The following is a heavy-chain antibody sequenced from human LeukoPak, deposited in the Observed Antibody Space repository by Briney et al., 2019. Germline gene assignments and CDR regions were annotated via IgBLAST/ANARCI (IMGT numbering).Heavy chain of an antibody. Sequence: GGSLRLSCAASGFTFSSYAMSWVRHAPGRGLEGVSVIYSGGSTYYADSVKGRFTISRDNSKNTLFLQMNSLRAGDTAVYYCARGTVTMVDYWGQGTLVTVSS. CDR1: GFTFSSYA. D-gene: IGHD3-10*01. CDR2: IYSGGST. CDR3: ARGTVTMVDY. J-gene: IGHJ4*02. V-gene: IGHV3-66*01.